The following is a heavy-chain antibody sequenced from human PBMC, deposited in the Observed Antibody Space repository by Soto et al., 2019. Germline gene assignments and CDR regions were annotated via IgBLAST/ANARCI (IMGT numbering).Heavy chain of an antibody. D-gene: IGHD1-26*01. CDR2: ISWNSDST. J-gene: IGHJ4*02. V-gene: IGHV3-9*01. CDR1: GFTFDDYA. CDR3: AKDTYIIVGGTHIDF. Sequence: EVHLVESGGGLVQPGRSLRLSCAASGFTFDDYAMHWVRQAPGEGLEWVSGISWNSDSTGYADSVKGRFTISRDNAKNSLFLQMNSLRAEDTALYFCAKDTYIIVGGTHIDFWGRGTLVSVSS.